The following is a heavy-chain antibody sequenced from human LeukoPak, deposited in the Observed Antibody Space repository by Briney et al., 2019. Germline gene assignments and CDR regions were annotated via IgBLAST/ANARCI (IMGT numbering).Heavy chain of an antibody. CDR3: ARDSHLMITFGGVIVRTAFDI. D-gene: IGHD3-16*02. CDR1: GGSISSGGYY. CDR2: IYYGGST. Sequence: PSQTLSLTCTVSGGSISSGGYYWSWIRQHPGKGLEWIGYIYYGGSTYYNPSLKSRVTISVDTSKNQFSLKLSSVTAADTAVYYCARDSHLMITFGGVIVRTAFDIWGQGTMVTVSS. V-gene: IGHV4-31*03. J-gene: IGHJ3*02.